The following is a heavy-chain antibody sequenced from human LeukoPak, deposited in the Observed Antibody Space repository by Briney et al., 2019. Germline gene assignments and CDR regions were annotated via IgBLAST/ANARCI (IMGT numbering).Heavy chain of an antibody. J-gene: IGHJ5*02. CDR3: ARDIYYDSSGHNWFDP. Sequence: SETLSLTCAVYGGSFSGYYWSWTRQPPGKGLEWIGEINHSGSTNYNPSLKSRVTISVDTSKNQFSLKLSSVTAADTAVYYCARDIYYDSSGHNWFDPWGQGTLVTVSS. V-gene: IGHV4-34*01. CDR1: GGSFSGYY. CDR2: INHSGST. D-gene: IGHD3-22*01.